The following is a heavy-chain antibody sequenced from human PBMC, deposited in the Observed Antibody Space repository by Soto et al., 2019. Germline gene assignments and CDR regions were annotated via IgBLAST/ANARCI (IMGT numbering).Heavy chain of an antibody. D-gene: IGHD3-10*01. CDR1: GASSGTYY. CDR2: INDSGSA. CDR3: AGLRGYYYYIDV. J-gene: IGHJ6*03. Sequence: QVQLQQWGAGLLKPSETLSLTCAVHGASSGTYYWTWIRQPPGKGLEWIGEINDSGSANHNPSLKSRVIISVDTSKNQFSRRLNSVTAADPAVYYCAGLRGYYYYIDVWGKGTTVTVSS. V-gene: IGHV4-34*01.